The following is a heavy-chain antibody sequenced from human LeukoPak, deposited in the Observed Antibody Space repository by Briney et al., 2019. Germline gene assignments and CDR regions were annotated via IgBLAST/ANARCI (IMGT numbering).Heavy chain of an antibody. D-gene: IGHD3-22*01. CDR1: GYTFTGYY. Sequence: ASVKVSCKASGYTFTGYYMHWVRQAPGQGLEWMGWINPNSGGTNYAQKFQGRVTMTRGTSISTAYMELNRLISDDTAVYYCARDSSGYWFDYWGQGTLVTVSS. CDR3: ARDSSGYWFDY. V-gene: IGHV1-2*02. CDR2: INPNSGGT. J-gene: IGHJ4*02.